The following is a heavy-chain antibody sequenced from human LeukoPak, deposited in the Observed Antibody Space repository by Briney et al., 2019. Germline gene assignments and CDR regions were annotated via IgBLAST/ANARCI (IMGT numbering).Heavy chain of an antibody. Sequence: PGGSLRLSCAASDFRVSTNHMSWVRQAPGKGLEWVSVINGRGRTNYADSVKGRFTVSRDSSENTLYLQMDNLRGEDTAVYYCAREHIVVVTAIPYFDYWGQGTLVTVSS. D-gene: IGHD2-21*02. J-gene: IGHJ4*02. CDR3: AREHIVVVTAIPYFDY. CDR2: INGRGRT. V-gene: IGHV3-53*01. CDR1: DFRVSTNH.